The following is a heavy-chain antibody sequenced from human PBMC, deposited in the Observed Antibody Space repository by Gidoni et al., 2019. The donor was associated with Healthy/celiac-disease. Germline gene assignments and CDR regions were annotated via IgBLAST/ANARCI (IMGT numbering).Heavy chain of an antibody. CDR2: IYYSGST. CDR3: ARESVRNYYDSSGYIDY. D-gene: IGHD3-22*01. V-gene: IGHV4-59*01. CDR1: GGSISSYY. J-gene: IGHJ4*02. Sequence: QVQLQESGPGLVKPSETLSLTCTVPGGSISSYYWSWIRQLPGKGLEWIGYIYYSGSTNYNPSLKSRVTISVDTSKNQFSLKLSSVTAADTAVYYCARESVRNYYDSSGYIDYWGQGTLVTVSS.